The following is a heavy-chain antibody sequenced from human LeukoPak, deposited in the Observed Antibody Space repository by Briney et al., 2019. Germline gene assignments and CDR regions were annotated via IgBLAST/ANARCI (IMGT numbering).Heavy chain of an antibody. CDR2: INHSGST. D-gene: IGHD2-15*01. V-gene: IGHV4-34*01. CDR1: GGSFSGYY. CDR3: ARGVYCSGGNCHLPLDS. Sequence: PSETLSLTCAVYGGSFSGYYWSWIRHPPGKGLEWIGEINHSGSTNYSPSLQSRVTILVDTSKNQFSLKLSSVTAADTAVYYCARGVYCSGGNCHLPLDSWGQGTLVTVSS. J-gene: IGHJ4*02.